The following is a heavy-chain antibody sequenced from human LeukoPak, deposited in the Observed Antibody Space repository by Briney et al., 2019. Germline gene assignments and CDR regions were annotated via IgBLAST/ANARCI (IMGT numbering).Heavy chain of an antibody. CDR3: ARLIGYGYPPYYYYYMDV. Sequence: GESLKISCKGSGYSFTSYWIGWVRQMPGKGLEWMGIIYPGDSDTRYSPSFQGQVTISADKSISTAYLQWSSLKASDTAMYYCARLIGYGYPPYYYYYMDVWGKGTTVTISS. D-gene: IGHD5-18*01. CDR1: GYSFTSYW. J-gene: IGHJ6*03. CDR2: IYPGDSDT. V-gene: IGHV5-51*01.